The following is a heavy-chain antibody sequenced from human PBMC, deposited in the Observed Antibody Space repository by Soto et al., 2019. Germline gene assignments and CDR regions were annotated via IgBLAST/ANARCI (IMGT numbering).Heavy chain of an antibody. V-gene: IGHV3-33*01. Sequence: QVQLVESGGGVVQPGRSLRLSCAASGFTFSSYGMHWVRQAPGKGLEWVAVIWYDGSNKYYADSVKGRFTISRDNSKKTLYLEMNSLRGEEKAVYYCARERQLVFWVDYWGQGTLVTVSS. D-gene: IGHD6-13*01. J-gene: IGHJ4*02. CDR3: ARERQLVFWVDY. CDR1: GFTFSSYG. CDR2: IWYDGSNK.